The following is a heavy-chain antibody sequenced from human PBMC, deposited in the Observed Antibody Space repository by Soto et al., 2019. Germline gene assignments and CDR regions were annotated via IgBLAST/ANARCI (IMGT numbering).Heavy chain of an antibody. V-gene: IGHV3-11*06. D-gene: IGHD4-4*01. Sequence: GGSLRLSSAASGFIFSHYYMSWIRQAPGKGLEWVSYINPTSSHTNYADSVKGRFTISRDNARNSLYLQMNSLKAEDTAMYYCARLPYSAYNRHFDYWGQGTLVTVSS. CDR2: INPTSSHT. CDR3: ARLPYSAYNRHFDY. CDR1: GFIFSHYY. J-gene: IGHJ4*02.